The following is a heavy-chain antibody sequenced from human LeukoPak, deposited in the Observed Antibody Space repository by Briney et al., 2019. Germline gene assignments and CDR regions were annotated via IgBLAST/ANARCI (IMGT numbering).Heavy chain of an antibody. V-gene: IGHV3-30*03. Sequence: GRSLRLSCAASGFTFSSYGMHWVRQAPGKGLEWVAVISYDGSNRYYADSVKGRFTISRDNSKNTLYLQMNSLRAEDTAVYYCARAGGITMVRGVSGYFDYWGQGTLVTVSS. D-gene: IGHD3-10*01. J-gene: IGHJ4*02. CDR2: ISYDGSNR. CDR1: GFTFSSYG. CDR3: ARAGGITMVRGVSGYFDY.